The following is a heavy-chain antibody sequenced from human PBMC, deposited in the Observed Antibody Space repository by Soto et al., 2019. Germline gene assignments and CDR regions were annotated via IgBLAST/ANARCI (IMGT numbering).Heavy chain of an antibody. V-gene: IGHV4-39*01. D-gene: IGHD3-10*01. CDR3: ARRERYYGSPGWFDP. CDR1: GASINNFAYY. Sequence: TLSLTCSVSGASINNFAYYWGWIRQPPGKGLEWIGTVYYNENTYYNPSLKSRVAISVDTAKNQFSLNLRSVTAADTAIYFCARRERYYGSPGWFDPWGQGTLVTVSS. J-gene: IGHJ5*01. CDR2: VYYNENT.